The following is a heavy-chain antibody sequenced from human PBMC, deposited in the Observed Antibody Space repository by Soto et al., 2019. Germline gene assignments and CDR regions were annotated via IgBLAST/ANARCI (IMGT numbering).Heavy chain of an antibody. Sequence: PSETLSLTCAVYGGSFSGYYWSWIRQPPGKGLEWIGEINHSGSTNYNPSLKSRVTISVDTSKNQFSLKLSSVTAADTAVYYCCYGDYSYWGQGTLVTVSS. J-gene: IGHJ4*02. CDR1: GGSFSGYY. V-gene: IGHV4-34*01. CDR3: CYGDYSY. CDR2: INHSGST. D-gene: IGHD4-17*01.